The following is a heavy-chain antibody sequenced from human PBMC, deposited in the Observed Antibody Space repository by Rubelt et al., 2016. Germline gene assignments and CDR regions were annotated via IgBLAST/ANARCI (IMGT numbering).Heavy chain of an antibody. CDR3: ARRDGYNWDDAFDI. J-gene: IGHJ3*02. D-gene: IGHD5-24*01. V-gene: IGHV1-18*01. CDR1: GGTFSSYA. Sequence: QIQLVQSGAEVKKPGSSVKVSCKASGGTFSSYAISWVRQAPGQGLEWMGWIRAYNGNTNYAQKLHGRVTMTTDTSTSTAYMELRSLRSDDTAVYYCARRDGYNWDDAFDIWGQGTMVTVSS. CDR2: IRAYNGNT.